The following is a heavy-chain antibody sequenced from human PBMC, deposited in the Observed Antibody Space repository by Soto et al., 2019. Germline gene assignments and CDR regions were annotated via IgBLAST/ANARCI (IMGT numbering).Heavy chain of an antibody. Sequence: QVQLVESGGGVVQPGRSLRLSCAASGFTFSSYGMHWVRQAPGKGLEWVAVISYDGSNKYYADSVKGRFTISRDNSKNTLYLQMNSLRAEDTAVYYCAKEGRPQPAFDPWGQGTLVTVSS. CDR1: GFTFSSYG. D-gene: IGHD2-15*01. CDR3: AKEGRPQPAFDP. J-gene: IGHJ5*02. V-gene: IGHV3-30*18. CDR2: ISYDGSNK.